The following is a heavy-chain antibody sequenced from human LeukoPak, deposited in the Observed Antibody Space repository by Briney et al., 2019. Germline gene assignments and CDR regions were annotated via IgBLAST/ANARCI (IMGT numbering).Heavy chain of an antibody. CDR2: ISYDGSNK. D-gene: IGHD3-16*01. CDR1: GFTFSSYG. J-gene: IGHJ6*03. CDR3: AKDRVFLGSPPYYYYYYYMDV. Sequence: PGRSLRLSCAASGFTFSSYGMHWVRQAPGKGLEWVAVISYDGSNKYYADSVKGRFTISRDNSKSTLYLQMNSLRAEDTAVYYCAKDRVFLGSPPYYYYYYYMDVWGKGTTVTVSS. V-gene: IGHV3-30*18.